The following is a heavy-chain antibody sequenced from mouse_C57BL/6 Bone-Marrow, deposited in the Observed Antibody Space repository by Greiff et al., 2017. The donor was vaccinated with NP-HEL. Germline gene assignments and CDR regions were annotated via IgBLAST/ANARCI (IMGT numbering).Heavy chain of an antibody. D-gene: IGHD1-1*01. J-gene: IGHJ1*03. CDR3: ASRGRINYDGSSYWYCDV. CDR2: INPSNGGT. Sequence: QVQLQQPGTELVKPGASVKLSCKASGYTFTSYWMHWVKQRPGQGLEWIGNINPSNGGTNSNEKFKRKATLTVDTSSSAAYMQLSSLTAEDSAVYDCASRGRINYDGSSYWYCDVWGTGTTVTVSS. V-gene: IGHV1-53*01. CDR1: GYTFTSYW.